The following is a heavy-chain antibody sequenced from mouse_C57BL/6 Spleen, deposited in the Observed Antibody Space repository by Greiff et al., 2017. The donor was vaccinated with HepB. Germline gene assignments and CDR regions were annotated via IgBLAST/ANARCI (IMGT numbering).Heavy chain of an antibody. J-gene: IGHJ4*01. V-gene: IGHV1-61*01. Sequence: QVQLQQPGAELVRPGSSVKLSCKASGYTFTSYWMDWVKQRPGQGLEWIGNIYPSDSETHYNQKFKDKATLTVDKSSSTAYMQLSSLTSEDSAVYYCARSYDYGSSDDAMDYWGQGTSVTVSS. CDR2: IYPSDSET. D-gene: IGHD1-1*01. CDR3: ARSYDYGSSDDAMDY. CDR1: GYTFTSYW.